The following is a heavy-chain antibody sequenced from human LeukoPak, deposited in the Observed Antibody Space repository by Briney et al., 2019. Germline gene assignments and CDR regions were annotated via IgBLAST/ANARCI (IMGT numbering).Heavy chain of an antibody. CDR2: IYYSWST. D-gene: IGHD3-16*01. V-gene: IGHV4-59*01. CDR1: GGSISSYY. CDR3: ARDTFTDDAFDI. Sequence: PSETLSVTCTVSGGSISSYYWSWIRQPPGKGLEWIGYIYYSWSTNYNPSLKSRVTISVDTSKHQFSLKLSSVTAADTAVYYCARDTFTDDAFDIWGQGTMVTVSS. J-gene: IGHJ3*02.